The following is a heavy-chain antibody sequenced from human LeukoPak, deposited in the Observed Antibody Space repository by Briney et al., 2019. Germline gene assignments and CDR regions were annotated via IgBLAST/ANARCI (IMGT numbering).Heavy chain of an antibody. V-gene: IGHV3-23*01. CDR2: ISGSGGST. Sequence: PGGSLRLSCAASGFTFSSYAMSWVRQAPGKGLDWVSAISGSGGSTYYADSVKGRFTISRDNSKNTLYLQMNSLRAEDTAVYYCAKGYSSSWYRPKLDYWGQGTLVTVSS. D-gene: IGHD6-13*01. CDR1: GFTFSSYA. CDR3: AKGYSSSWYRPKLDY. J-gene: IGHJ4*02.